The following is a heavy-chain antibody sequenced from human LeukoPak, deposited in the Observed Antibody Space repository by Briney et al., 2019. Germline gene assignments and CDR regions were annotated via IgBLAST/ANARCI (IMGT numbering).Heavy chain of an antibody. Sequence: GESLKISCKGSGYSFTSYGIGWVGQMPGKGMEWMGISYPGDSDTRYSPSFQGQVTTSADKSISTAYLQWSTLKASDTAMYYCARHVGYSSGWVNWFDPWGQGTLVTVSS. D-gene: IGHD6-19*01. CDR3: ARHVGYSSGWVNWFDP. CDR2: SYPGDSDT. CDR1: GYSFTSYG. V-gene: IGHV5-51*01. J-gene: IGHJ5*02.